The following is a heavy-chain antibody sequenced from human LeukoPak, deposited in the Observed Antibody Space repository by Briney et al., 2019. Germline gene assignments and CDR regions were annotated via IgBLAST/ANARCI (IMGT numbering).Heavy chain of an antibody. V-gene: IGHV4-61*02. J-gene: IGHJ4*02. CDR1: GGSISSGSYY. CDR2: IYTSGST. Sequence: SETLSLTCTVSGGSISSGSYYWSWIRQPAGKGLGWIGRIYTSGSTNYNPSLKSRVTISVDTSKNQFSLKLSSVTAADTAVYYCARTYSSSWLYFDYWGQGILVTVSS. CDR3: ARTYSSSWLYFDY. D-gene: IGHD6-13*01.